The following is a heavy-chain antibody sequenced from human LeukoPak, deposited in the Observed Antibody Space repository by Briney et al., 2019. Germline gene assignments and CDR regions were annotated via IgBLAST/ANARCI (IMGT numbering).Heavy chain of an antibody. CDR2: ISSSSSYI. CDR3: ASWGDYYGSRSGAFDI. Sequence: GGSLRLSCAASGFTFSSYSMNWVRQAPGKGLECVSSISSSSSYIYYADSVKGRFTISRDNAKNSLYLQMNSLRAEDTAVYYCASWGDYYGSRSGAFDIWGQGTMVTVSS. D-gene: IGHD3-10*01. J-gene: IGHJ3*02. CDR1: GFTFSSYS. V-gene: IGHV3-21*01.